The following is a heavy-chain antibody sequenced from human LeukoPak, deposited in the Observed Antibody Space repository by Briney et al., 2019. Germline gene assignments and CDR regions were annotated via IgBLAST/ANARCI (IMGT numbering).Heavy chain of an antibody. CDR3: ARPNSSGYSAIDAFDI. CDR1: GGSISSGGYY. V-gene: IGHV4-31*03. CDR2: TYYSGST. D-gene: IGHD3-22*01. Sequence: SETLSLTCTVSGGSISSGGYYWSWIRQHPGEGLEWIGYTYYSGSTYNNPSLKSRVTISVDTSKNQFSLKLSSVTAADTAVYYCARPNSSGYSAIDAFDIWGQGTMVTVSS. J-gene: IGHJ3*02.